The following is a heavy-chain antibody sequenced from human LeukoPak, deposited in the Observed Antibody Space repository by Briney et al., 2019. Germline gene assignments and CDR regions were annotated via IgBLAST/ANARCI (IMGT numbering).Heavy chain of an antibody. CDR2: INWNGGST. CDR1: GFIFDDYG. Sequence: PGGSLRLSCAASGFIFDDYGMSWVRQVPGKGLEWVSGINWNGGSTSYADSVKGRFTISRDNAKNSLYLQMNSLRAEDTALYYCARVCPAYSSSWYFWIGNWFDPWGQGTLVTVSS. V-gene: IGHV3-20*04. CDR3: ARVCPAYSSSWYFWIGNWFDP. D-gene: IGHD6-13*01. J-gene: IGHJ5*02.